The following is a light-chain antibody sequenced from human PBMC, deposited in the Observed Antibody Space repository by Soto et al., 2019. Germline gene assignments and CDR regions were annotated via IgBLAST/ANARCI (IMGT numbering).Light chain of an antibody. CDR3: QQYNDWVT. V-gene: IGKV3D-15*01. J-gene: IGKJ4*01. CDR1: QSVGSN. Sequence: ETVMTQSPDILSVSPGEGATLSCRASQSVGSNLAWYQQKPGQAPRLLIYGASTRATGIPVRFSGSGSGTEFTLTISSLQSEDFAVYYXQQYNDWVTFGGGTKVDIK. CDR2: GAS.